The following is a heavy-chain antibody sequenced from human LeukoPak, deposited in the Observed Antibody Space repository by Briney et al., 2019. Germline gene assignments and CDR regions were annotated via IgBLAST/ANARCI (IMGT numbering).Heavy chain of an antibody. V-gene: IGHV1-2*02. J-gene: IGHJ4*02. Sequence: ASVKVSCKAAGYIFTGYFMHWVRQAPGQGLEWMGWINPNSGGTNYAQKFQGRVTMTRDTSISTAYMELSRLRSDDTAVYYCARVRNGVFYWGQGTLVTVSS. CDR1: GYIFTGYF. CDR3: ARVRNGVFY. D-gene: IGHD2-8*01. CDR2: INPNSGGT.